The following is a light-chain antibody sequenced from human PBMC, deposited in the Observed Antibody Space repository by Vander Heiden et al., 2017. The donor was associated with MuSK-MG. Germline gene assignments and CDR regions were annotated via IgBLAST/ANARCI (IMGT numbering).Light chain of an antibody. CDR3: AAWDDSLSGVV. Sequence: QSVLTQPPSASGTPGQRVTISCSGSSSNIGSNYVYWYQQLPGTAPNLLIYSNNQRPSGVHDRFSGSKSGTSASLAISGLRSEDEADYYCAAWDDSLSGVVFGGGTKLTVL. V-gene: IGLV1-47*02. J-gene: IGLJ2*01. CDR1: SSNIGSNY. CDR2: SNN.